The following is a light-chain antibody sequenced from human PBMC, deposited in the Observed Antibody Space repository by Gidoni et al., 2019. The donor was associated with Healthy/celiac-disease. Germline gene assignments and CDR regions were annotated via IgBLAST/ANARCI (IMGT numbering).Light chain of an antibody. CDR2: GAS. J-gene: IGKJ1*01. V-gene: IGKV3-20*01. CDR3: QQYGSSPRT. Sequence: EIVLTPSPGTLSLSPGERATLSCRASQSVSSSYLAWYQQKPGQAPRLLIYGASSRANGIPDRFSGSGSGTDFTLTISRLEPEDFAVYYCQQYGSSPRTFGQGTKVEIK. CDR1: QSVSSSY.